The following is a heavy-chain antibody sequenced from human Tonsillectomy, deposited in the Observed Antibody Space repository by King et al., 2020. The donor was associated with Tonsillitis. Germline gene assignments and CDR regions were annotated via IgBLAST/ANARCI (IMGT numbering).Heavy chain of an antibody. V-gene: IGHV1-2*06. Sequence: QLVQSGADVKKPGASVKVSCRASGYSFTGYSIHWVRQAPGQGLQWMGRISPDNGGTDYALSLEDRVTMTRDTSITTAYMELTSLRSDDTAVYYCARDTGGWRAFDFWGQGTLVTVSS. J-gene: IGHJ4*02. D-gene: IGHD2-8*02. CDR3: ARDTGGWRAFDF. CDR1: GYSFTGYS. CDR2: ISPDNGGT.